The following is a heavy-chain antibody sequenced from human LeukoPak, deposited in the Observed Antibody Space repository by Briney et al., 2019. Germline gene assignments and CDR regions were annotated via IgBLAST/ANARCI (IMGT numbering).Heavy chain of an antibody. Sequence: GSLRLSCAASGFTFSSYAMHWVRQAPGKGLEWVAVISYDGSNKYYADSVKGRFTISRDNSKNTLYLQMNSLRAEDPAVYYCARDPKMATIQYYFDYWGQGTLVTVSS. D-gene: IGHD5-24*01. CDR3: ARDPKMATIQYYFDY. J-gene: IGHJ4*02. V-gene: IGHV3-30-3*01. CDR1: GFTFSSYA. CDR2: ISYDGSNK.